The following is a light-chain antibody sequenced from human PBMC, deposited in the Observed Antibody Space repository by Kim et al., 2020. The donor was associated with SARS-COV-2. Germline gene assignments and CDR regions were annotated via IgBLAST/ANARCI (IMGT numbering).Light chain of an antibody. V-gene: IGKV1-33*01. CDR1: QDITNY. CDR3: KPYDNLPPT. Sequence: DIQMTQSPSSLSAAVGDRVTITCQASQDITNYLNWYQQKPGKAPKLLIYEASNLETGVPSRFSGSGSGTDYTFSISKLQPEDVATYCCKPYDNLPPTFGGRTKVDIK. J-gene: IGKJ4*01. CDR2: EAS.